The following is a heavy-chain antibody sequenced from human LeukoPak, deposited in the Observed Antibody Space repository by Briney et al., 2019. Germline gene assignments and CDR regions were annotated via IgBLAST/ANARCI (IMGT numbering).Heavy chain of an antibody. J-gene: IGHJ4*02. CDR3: ARVGTIFGVVTVFDY. D-gene: IGHD3-3*01. Sequence: GGSLRLSCAASGFSLSPYSMIWVRQAPGKGLEWVSSISSSSSYIYYADSVKGRFTISRDNAKNSLYLQMNSLRAEDTAVYYCARVGTIFGVVTVFDYWGQGTLVTVSS. CDR1: GFSLSPYS. V-gene: IGHV3-21*01. CDR2: ISSSSSYI.